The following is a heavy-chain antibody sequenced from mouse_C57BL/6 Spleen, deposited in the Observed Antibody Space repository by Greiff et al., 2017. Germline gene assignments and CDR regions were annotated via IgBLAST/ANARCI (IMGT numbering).Heavy chain of an antibody. CDR1: GYTFTSYW. J-gene: IGHJ2*01. V-gene: IGHV1-53*01. D-gene: IGHD1-1*01. Sequence: QVQLQQPGPALVKPGASVKLSCKASGYTFTSYWMHWVKQRPGQGLEWIGNISPSNGGTHYHKTFKSKATLTVDKSSSTAYMQRSSRTSEDSAVYNCASYDGSSYYFDYWGQGTTLTVSS. CDR3: ASYDGSSYYFDY. CDR2: ISPSNGGT.